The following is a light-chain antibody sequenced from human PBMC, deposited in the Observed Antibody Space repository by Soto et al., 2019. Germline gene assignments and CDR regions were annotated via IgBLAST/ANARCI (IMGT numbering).Light chain of an antibody. Sequence: DIQMTQSPSTLSASVGYRVTITCRASQSISSWLAWYQQKPGKAPKLLIYDASSLESGVPSRFSGSGSGTEFTLTISSLQPDDFATYYCQQYNSYLWTFGQGTKV. CDR3: QQYNSYLWT. CDR1: QSISSW. J-gene: IGKJ1*01. V-gene: IGKV1-5*01. CDR2: DAS.